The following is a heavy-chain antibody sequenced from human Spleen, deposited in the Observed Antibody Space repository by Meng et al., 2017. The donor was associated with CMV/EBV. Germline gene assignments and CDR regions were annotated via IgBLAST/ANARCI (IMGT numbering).Heavy chain of an antibody. CDR2: ISHEEIK. Sequence: QVHPVESGGDGVAPGRSRRLSCSASGFSFSNSILHWVRQAPGKGLEWVAVISHEEIKTYADSVKDRFTISRDNAKNSLYLQMNSLRAEDTAVYYCARDQGEWELLFDYWGQGTLVTVSS. CDR1: GFSFSNSI. J-gene: IGHJ4*02. D-gene: IGHD1-26*01. CDR3: ARDQGEWELLFDY. V-gene: IGHV3-30-3*01.